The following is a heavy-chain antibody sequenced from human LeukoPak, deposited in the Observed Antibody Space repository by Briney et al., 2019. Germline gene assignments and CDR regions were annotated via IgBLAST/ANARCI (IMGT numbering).Heavy chain of an antibody. V-gene: IGHV3-23*01. CDR3: AKMGANSVSVRYWYFDI. Sequence: GGSLRLSCAASGFTFSSYGMHWVRQAPGKGLEWVSGISGSGSSTYYADSVKGRFTISRDNSKNTLYLQMNSLRAEDTAIYYCAKMGANSVSVRYWYFDIWGRGTPVTVSS. CDR1: GFTFSSYG. J-gene: IGHJ2*01. D-gene: IGHD4/OR15-4a*01. CDR2: ISGSGSST.